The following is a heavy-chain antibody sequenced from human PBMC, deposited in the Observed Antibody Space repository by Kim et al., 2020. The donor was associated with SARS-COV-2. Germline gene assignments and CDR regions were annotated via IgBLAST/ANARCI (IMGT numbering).Heavy chain of an antibody. CDR3: ARGETQGIVVVPAARVYFDS. CDR2: INHSGST. Sequence: SETLSLTCAVYGGSFSGYYWSWIRQPPGKGLEWIGEINHSGSTNYNPSLKSRVTISVDTSKNQFSLKLSSVTAADTAVYYCARGETQGIVVVPAARVYFDSWGQGTLVTLSS. V-gene: IGHV4-34*01. J-gene: IGHJ4*02. CDR1: GGSFSGYY. D-gene: IGHD2-2*01.